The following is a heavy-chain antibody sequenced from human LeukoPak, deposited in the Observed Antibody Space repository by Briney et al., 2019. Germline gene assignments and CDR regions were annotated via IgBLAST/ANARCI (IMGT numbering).Heavy chain of an antibody. CDR1: GGSTRSDF. CDR3: ARSIYCTNGICSTHYFDS. D-gene: IGHD2-8*01. V-gene: IGHV4-59*08. Sequence: SETLSLTCTVSGGSTRSDFWNWIRQSPGKGLEWIGYIYDSGSTNYNPTLKGRVTISADTSKNQFSQKLNPVTAADTAVYYCARSIYCTNGICSTHYFDSWGQGTLVTVSS. J-gene: IGHJ4*02. CDR2: IYDSGST.